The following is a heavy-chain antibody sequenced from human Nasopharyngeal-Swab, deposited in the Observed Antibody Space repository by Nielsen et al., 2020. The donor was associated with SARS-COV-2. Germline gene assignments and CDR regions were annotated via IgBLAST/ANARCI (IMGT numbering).Heavy chain of an antibody. J-gene: IGHJ4*02. Sequence: SETLSLTCTVSGGSISSSSYYWGWIRPPPGKGLEWIGSIYYSGNTYYNPSLKSRVTISVDTSNNQFSLKLSSVTAADTAVYYCARDRYYYDSSGLGVYYFDYWGQGTLVTVSS. D-gene: IGHD3-22*01. V-gene: IGHV4-39*07. CDR2: IYYSGNT. CDR3: ARDRYYYDSSGLGVYYFDY. CDR1: GGSISSSSYY.